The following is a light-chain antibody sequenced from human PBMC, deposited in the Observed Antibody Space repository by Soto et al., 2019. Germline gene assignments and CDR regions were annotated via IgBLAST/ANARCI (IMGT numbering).Light chain of an antibody. CDR2: DAS. Sequence: DIHMTQAPSTLSAAVGDRVTITCRASQSITNWLAWYQQKPGKAPKLLISDASILETGVPSRFSGSGSGTEFTHTISSLQPGDFASYYCQQYKSYAMYTFGQGTKLEIQ. CDR3: QQYKSYAMYT. J-gene: IGKJ2*01. CDR1: QSITNW. V-gene: IGKV1-5*01.